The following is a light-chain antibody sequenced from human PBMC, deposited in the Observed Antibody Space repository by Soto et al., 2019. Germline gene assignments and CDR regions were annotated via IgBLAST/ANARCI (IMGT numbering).Light chain of an antibody. J-gene: IGKJ4*01. Sequence: EIVMTQSGATVSLSPGGRDTRSCRASQSVSSYLAWYQQKPGQDPRILIYDASNRATGTPARFSGSGSGTDFTLTISSLEPEDFAVYYCQQRSNSLTFGQGTKVDIK. CDR2: DAS. CDR1: QSVSSY. V-gene: IGKV3-11*01. CDR3: QQRSNSLT.